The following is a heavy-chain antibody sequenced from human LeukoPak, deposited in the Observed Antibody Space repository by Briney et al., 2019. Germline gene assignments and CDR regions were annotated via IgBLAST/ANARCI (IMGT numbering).Heavy chain of an antibody. CDR2: INGDGNNV. V-gene: IGHV3-74*01. J-gene: IGHJ4*02. Sequence: GGSLRLSCAASGFTFNNYWLHWVRQVPGKGLMWVSRINGDGNNVNYADSVKGRFTISRDNAKNTLHLQMNSLRAEDTAVYYCAAGPAGNGHLSSYWGQGTRVTVS. D-gene: IGHD1-1*01. CDR3: AAGPAGNGHLSSY. CDR1: GFTFNNYW.